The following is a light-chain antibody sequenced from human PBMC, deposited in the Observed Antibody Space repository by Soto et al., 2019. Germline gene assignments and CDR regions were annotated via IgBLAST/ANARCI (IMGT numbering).Light chain of an antibody. J-gene: IGLJ7*01. V-gene: IGLV1-40*01. CDR3: AAWDDSLSRVV. Sequence: QSVLTQPPSVSGAPGQRVTISCTGSSSNIGAGYDVHWYQQLPGTAPKLLIFGDSNRPSGVPDRFSGSKSGTSASLAISGLRSEDEADYFCAAWDDSLSRVVFGGGTQLTVL. CDR2: GDS. CDR1: SSNIGAGYD.